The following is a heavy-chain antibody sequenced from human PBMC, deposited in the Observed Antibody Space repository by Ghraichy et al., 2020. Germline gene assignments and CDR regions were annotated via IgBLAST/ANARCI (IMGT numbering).Heavy chain of an antibody. V-gene: IGHV4-59*01. J-gene: IGHJ6*02. D-gene: IGHD6-13*01. CDR2: IYYSGST. CDR3: ARGYSSSWPDPNYYYYGMDV. Sequence: TLSLTCTVSGGSISSYYWSWIRQPPGKGLEWIGYIYYSGSTNYNPSLKSRVTISVDTSKNQFSLKLSSVTAADTAVYYCARGYSSSWPDPNYYYYGMDVWGQGTTVTVSS. CDR1: GGSISSYY.